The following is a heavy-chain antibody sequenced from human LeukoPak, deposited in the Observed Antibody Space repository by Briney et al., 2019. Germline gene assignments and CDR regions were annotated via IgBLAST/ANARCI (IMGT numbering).Heavy chain of an antibody. D-gene: IGHD2/OR15-2a*01. CDR3: ARVGESPFDY. Sequence: ASVKVSCKASGYTFNGYYKHWVRQAPGQGLEWMGWINPNSGGTNYAQKFRGRVTMTTDTSTSTAYMELRSLRSDDTAVYYCARVGESPFDYWGQGTLVTVSS. CDR2: INPNSGGT. CDR1: GYTFNGYY. J-gene: IGHJ4*02. V-gene: IGHV1-2*02.